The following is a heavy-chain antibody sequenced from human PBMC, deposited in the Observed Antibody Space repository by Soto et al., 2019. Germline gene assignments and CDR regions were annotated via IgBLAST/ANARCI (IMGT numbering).Heavy chain of an antibody. Sequence: QVQLVQSGAEVKKPGSSVKVSCKASGGTFSSYTISWVRQAPGQGLEWMGRIIPILGIANYAQKFQGRVTITADKSTSTAYMEASSLRGEDTAVYYCARHDYPDVWGQGTTVTVSS. V-gene: IGHV1-69*02. J-gene: IGHJ6*02. CDR2: IIPILGIA. CDR1: GGTFSSYT. D-gene: IGHD4-17*01. CDR3: ARHDYPDV.